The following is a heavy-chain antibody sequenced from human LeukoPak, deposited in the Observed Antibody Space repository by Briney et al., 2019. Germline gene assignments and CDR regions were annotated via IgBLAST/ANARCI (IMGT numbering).Heavy chain of an antibody. Sequence: ASVKVSCKASGYTFTSYGISWVRQAPGQGLEWMGWISAYNGNTNYAQKLQGRVTMTTDTSTSTAYMELRSLRSDDTAVYYCARDTMVRGVIPSRRTRGGFDYWGQGTLVTVSS. V-gene: IGHV1-18*01. CDR3: ARDTMVRGVIPSRRTRGGFDY. CDR2: ISAYNGNT. D-gene: IGHD3-10*01. J-gene: IGHJ4*02. CDR1: GYTFTSYG.